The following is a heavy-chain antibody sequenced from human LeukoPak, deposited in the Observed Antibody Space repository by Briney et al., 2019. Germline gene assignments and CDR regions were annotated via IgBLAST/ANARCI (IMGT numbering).Heavy chain of an antibody. J-gene: IGHJ6*04. V-gene: IGHV1-69*13. CDR1: GGTFSSYA. D-gene: IGHD4-17*01. Sequence: SVKVSCKASGGTFSSYAISWVRQAPGQGLEWMGGIIPIFGTANYAQKFQGRATITADESTSTAYMKLSSLRSEDTAVYYCARDPYYGDYVEAVGGYYYYGMDVWGKGTTVTVSS. CDR2: IIPIFGTA. CDR3: ARDPYYGDYVEAVGGYYYYGMDV.